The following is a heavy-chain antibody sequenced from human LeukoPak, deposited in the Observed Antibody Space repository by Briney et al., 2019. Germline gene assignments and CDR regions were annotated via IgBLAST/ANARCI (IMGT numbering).Heavy chain of an antibody. Sequence: ASVKVSCTASGYTFTSYAMHWVRQAPGQRLEWMGWINAGNGNTKYSQKFQGRVTITRDTSASTAYMELSSLRSEDTAVYYCARDPAVDTAMVTGWFDPWGQGTLVTVSS. CDR1: GYTFTSYA. CDR3: ARDPAVDTAMVTGWFDP. V-gene: IGHV1-3*01. J-gene: IGHJ5*02. CDR2: INAGNGNT. D-gene: IGHD5-18*01.